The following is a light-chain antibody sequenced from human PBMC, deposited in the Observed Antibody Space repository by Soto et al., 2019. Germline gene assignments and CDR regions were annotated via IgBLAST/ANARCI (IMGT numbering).Light chain of an antibody. CDR1: SSDVGGYNY. CDR2: DVS. V-gene: IGLV2-11*01. Sequence: QSALTQPRSVSGSPGQSVTISCTGTSSDVGGYNYVSWYQQHPGKAPKLMIYDVSKRPSGVPDRLSGSKSGNTASLTISGLQAEDETDYYCCSFAGNTPWVFGGGTKLTVL. J-gene: IGLJ3*02. CDR3: CSFAGNTPWV.